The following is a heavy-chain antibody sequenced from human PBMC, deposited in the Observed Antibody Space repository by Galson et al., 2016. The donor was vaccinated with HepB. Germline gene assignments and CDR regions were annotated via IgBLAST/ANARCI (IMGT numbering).Heavy chain of an antibody. Sequence: YYNPSLKSRVTISVDLSKNQFSLKVTSVTAADTAVYFCARPTAYYGMDVWGQGTSVTIPS. CDR3: ARPTAYYGMDV. V-gene: IGHV4-39*01. J-gene: IGHJ6*02. D-gene: IGHD4-17*01.